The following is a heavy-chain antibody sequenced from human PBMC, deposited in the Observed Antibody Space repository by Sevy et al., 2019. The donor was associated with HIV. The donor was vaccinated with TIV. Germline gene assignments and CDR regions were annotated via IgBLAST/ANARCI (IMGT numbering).Heavy chain of an antibody. CDR3: AKTPFMDFWNDYYSFYFDF. V-gene: IGHV3-23*01. CDR2: ISFSGSKT. D-gene: IGHD3-3*01. J-gene: IGHJ4*02. CDR1: GFYFNNYA. Sequence: GGSLRLSCAAAGFYFNNYAMTWVRQAPGKGLEWVSGISFSGSKTYYAESVKGRFSISRDPSKNTLYLQMNNVRVEDTAVYFCAKTPFMDFWNDYYSFYFDFWGQGTLVTVSS.